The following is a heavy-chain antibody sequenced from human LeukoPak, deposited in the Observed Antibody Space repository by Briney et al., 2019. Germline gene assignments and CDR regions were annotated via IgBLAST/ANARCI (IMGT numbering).Heavy chain of an antibody. V-gene: IGHV3-23*01. CDR1: GFTFSSYA. CDR3: AKSPYYDFSSGTDWYFDL. CDR2: ISGSGGST. J-gene: IGHJ2*01. D-gene: IGHD3-3*01. Sequence: GGSLRLSCAASGFTFSSYAMSWVRQAPGKGLEWVSAISGSGGSTYYADSVKGRFTISRDNSKNTLYLQMNSLRAEDTAVYYCAKSPYYDFSSGTDWYFDLWGRGTLVTVFS.